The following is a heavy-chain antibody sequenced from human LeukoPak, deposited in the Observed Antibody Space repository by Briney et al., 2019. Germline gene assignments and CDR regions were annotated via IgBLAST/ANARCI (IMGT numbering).Heavy chain of an antibody. CDR1: GFTFSSYG. CDR3: AKNIGGFDY. D-gene: IGHD4-23*01. Sequence: GGSLRLSCAASGFTFSSYGMHWVRQAPGKGLEWVAFIRNDGSNKYYVDSVKGRFTIYRDNSKNTLYLQMNSLRAEDTAVYYCAKNIGGFDYWGQGTLVTVSS. J-gene: IGHJ4*02. CDR2: IRNDGSNK. V-gene: IGHV3-30*02.